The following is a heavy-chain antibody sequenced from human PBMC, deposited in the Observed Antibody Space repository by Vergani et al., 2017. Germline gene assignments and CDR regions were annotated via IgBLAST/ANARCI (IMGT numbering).Heavy chain of an antibody. D-gene: IGHD2-15*01. CDR3: ERVPLAEENYYYYGMDV. CDR2: IIPILGIA. Sequence: QVQLVQSGAEVKKPGSSVKVSCKASGGTFNNCAISWVRQAPGQGLEWMGRIIPILGIANYAQKFQGRVTITVDKSTSTAYMELSSLRSEDTAVYYCERVPLAEENYYYYGMDVWGQGTTVTVSS. J-gene: IGHJ6*02. V-gene: IGHV1-69*04. CDR1: GGTFNNCA.